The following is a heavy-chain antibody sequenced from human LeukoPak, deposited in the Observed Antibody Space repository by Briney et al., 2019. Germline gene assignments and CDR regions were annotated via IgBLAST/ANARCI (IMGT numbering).Heavy chain of an antibody. J-gene: IGHJ4*02. CDR1: GFTFSSYS. Sequence: SGGSLRLSCVASGFTFSSYSMTWVRQAPGKGLEWLSSFTSRSRSIYYADSVKGRFTISRDNAKNLLYLQMNSLRAEDTAIYYCARENSGIAATDIDYWGQGTLVTVSS. CDR3: ARENSGIAATDIDY. V-gene: IGHV3-21*06. CDR2: FTSRSRSI. D-gene: IGHD6-13*01.